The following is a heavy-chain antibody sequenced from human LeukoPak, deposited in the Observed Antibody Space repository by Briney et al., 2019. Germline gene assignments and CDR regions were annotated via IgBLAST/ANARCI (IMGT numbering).Heavy chain of an antibody. Sequence: ASVKVSCKASGYTFTSYFLHWVRRAPGQGLEWMGIINPSGGATSYAQQFQGRVTMTRDMSTSTVYMELSSLRSEDTAVFYCARAPSMVVISGAFDIWGQGTMVTVSS. CDR1: GYTFTSYF. V-gene: IGHV1-46*01. D-gene: IGHD2-21*01. CDR3: ARAPSMVVISGAFDI. CDR2: INPSGGAT. J-gene: IGHJ3*02.